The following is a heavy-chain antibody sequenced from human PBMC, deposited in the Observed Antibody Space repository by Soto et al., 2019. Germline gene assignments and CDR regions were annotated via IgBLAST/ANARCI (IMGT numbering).Heavy chain of an antibody. D-gene: IGHD3-16*01. Sequence: GGSLRLSCAASGFTFSSYAMSWVRQAPGKGLEWVSAISGSGGSTYYADSVKGRFTISRDNSKNTLYLQMNSLRAEDTAVYYCAKFIEVRKGLPMTRGGGYFDYWGQGTLVTVSS. V-gene: IGHV3-23*01. CDR3: AKFIEVRKGLPMTRGGGYFDY. CDR1: GFTFSSYA. CDR2: ISGSGGST. J-gene: IGHJ4*02.